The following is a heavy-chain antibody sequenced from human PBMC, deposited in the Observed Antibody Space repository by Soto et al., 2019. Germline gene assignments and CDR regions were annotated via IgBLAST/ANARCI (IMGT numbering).Heavy chain of an antibody. Sequence: SETLSLTCTVSGGSISSYYWSWIRQPPGKGLEWIGYIYYSGSTNYNRSLKSRVTISVDTSKNQFSLKLSSVTAADTAVYYCARVKRLRLGELSLYFGKGVAFDIWGQGTMVTVSS. D-gene: IGHD3-16*02. J-gene: IGHJ3*02. CDR2: IYYSGST. V-gene: IGHV4-59*01. CDR3: ARVKRLRLGELSLYFGKGVAFDI. CDR1: GGSISSYY.